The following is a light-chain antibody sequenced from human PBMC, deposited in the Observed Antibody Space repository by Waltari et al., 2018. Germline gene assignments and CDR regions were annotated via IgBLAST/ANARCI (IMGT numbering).Light chain of an antibody. V-gene: IGLV3-25*03. Sequence: SYELTQPPSVSVSPGQTARITCSGDELPRQYSFWYQQRSGQAPVLVIYKDTERPSGIPERFSGSSSGTRVTLTISGVQAQDEADYYCQSTDNSGTYVVFGGGTKLTVL. CDR2: KDT. J-gene: IGLJ2*01. CDR1: ELPRQY. CDR3: QSTDNSGTYVV.